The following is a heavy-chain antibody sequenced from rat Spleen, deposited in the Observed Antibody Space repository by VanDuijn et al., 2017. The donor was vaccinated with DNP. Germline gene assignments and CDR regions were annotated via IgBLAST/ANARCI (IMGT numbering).Heavy chain of an antibody. CDR2: ISYSGST. CDR1: GYSITSNF. V-gene: IGHV3-1*01. CDR3: ARWTRYFDS. J-gene: IGHJ2*01. D-gene: IGHD1-7*01. Sequence: EVQLQESGSGLVKPSQSLSLTCSVTGYSITSNFWGWIRKFPGNKMEYVGHISYSGSTNYNPSLKSRISITRDTSKNHFFLQLNSATTEDPATYCCARWTRYFDSWGQGVMVTVSS.